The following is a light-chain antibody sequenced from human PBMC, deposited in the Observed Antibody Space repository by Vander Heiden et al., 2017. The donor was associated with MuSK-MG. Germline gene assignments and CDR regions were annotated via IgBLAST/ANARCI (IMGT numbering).Light chain of an antibody. V-gene: IGLV3-19*01. CDR1: SLTTYY. CDR2: GKN. J-gene: IGLJ3*02. Sequence: SSELPQDPAVSVALRQTVTITCQGDSLTTYYPSWYQQRPGQAPILVVYGKNNRPSGIPDRVSGSSSGNTASLTITGAQAEDEADYYCNSRDSSGYQPVFGGGTKLTVL. CDR3: NSRDSSGYQPV.